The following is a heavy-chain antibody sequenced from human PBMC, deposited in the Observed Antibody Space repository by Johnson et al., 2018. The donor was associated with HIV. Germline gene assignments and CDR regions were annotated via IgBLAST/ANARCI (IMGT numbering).Heavy chain of an antibody. V-gene: IGHV3-74*02. CDR1: GFTFSSYW. CDR3: ARGAIKYSSSWLGAFDI. CDR2: INSDGSST. D-gene: IGHD6-6*01. Sequence: MLLVESGGGVVQPGGSLRLSCAASGFTFSSYWMHWVRQAPGKGLVWVSRINSDGSSTSYADSVKGRFTISRDNSKNTLYLQMNSLRAEDTAVYYCARGAIKYSSSWLGAFDIWGQGTMVTVSS. J-gene: IGHJ3*02.